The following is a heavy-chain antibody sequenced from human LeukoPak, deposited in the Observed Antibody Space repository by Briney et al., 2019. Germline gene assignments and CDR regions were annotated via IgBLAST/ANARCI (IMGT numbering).Heavy chain of an antibody. J-gene: IGHJ3*02. CDR3: ARWDSSGYDAFDI. D-gene: IGHD3-22*01. Sequence: AISGSGGSIYYADSVRGRFTISRDNPKNTLYLQMNSLRAEDTAVYYCARWDSSGYDAFDIWGQGTMVTVSS. CDR2: ISGSGGSI. V-gene: IGHV3-23*01.